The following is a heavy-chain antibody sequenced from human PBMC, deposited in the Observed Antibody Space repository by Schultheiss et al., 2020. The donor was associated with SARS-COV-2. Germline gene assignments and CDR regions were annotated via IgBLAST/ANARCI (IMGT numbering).Heavy chain of an antibody. V-gene: IGHV4-59*12. Sequence: SETLSLTCAVYGGSFSGYYWSWIRQPPGKGLEWIGYIYYSGNTYYNPSLKSRVTISVDTSKNQFSLKLSSVTAADTAVYYCARDSGLFGDYAFDYWGQGTLVTVSS. CDR1: GGSFSGYY. CDR2: IYYSGNT. D-gene: IGHD4-17*01. J-gene: IGHJ4*02. CDR3: ARDSGLFGDYAFDY.